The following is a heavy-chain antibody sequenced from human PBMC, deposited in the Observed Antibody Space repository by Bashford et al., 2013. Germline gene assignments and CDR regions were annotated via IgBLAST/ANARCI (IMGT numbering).Heavy chain of an antibody. CDR1: GGSISSYY. D-gene: IGHD2-2*01. J-gene: IGHJ4*02. V-gene: IGHV4-59*08. CDR2: IYYTGST. CDR3: ARQGPGATSFDY. Sequence: SETLSLTCTVSGGSISSYYWSWIRQPPGKGLEWIGYIYYTGSTNYNPSLKSRVTISVDTSKNQFSLNLTSVTAADTAVYYCARQGPGATSFDYVGQGTLVTVSS.